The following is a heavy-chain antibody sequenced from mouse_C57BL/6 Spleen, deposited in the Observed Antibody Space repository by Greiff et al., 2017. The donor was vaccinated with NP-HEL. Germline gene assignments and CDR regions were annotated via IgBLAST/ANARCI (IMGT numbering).Heavy chain of an antibody. CDR1: GYAFSSYW. CDR3: ALRQRGGAYYFDY. J-gene: IGHJ2*01. Sequence: QVQLQQSGAELVKPGASVKISCKASGYAFSSYWMNWVKQRPGKGLEWIGQIYPGDGDTNYNGKFKGKATLTADKSSSTAYMQLSSLTSEDSAVYFCALRQRGGAYYFDYWGQGTTLTVSS. V-gene: IGHV1-80*01. D-gene: IGHD1-1*01. CDR2: IYPGDGDT.